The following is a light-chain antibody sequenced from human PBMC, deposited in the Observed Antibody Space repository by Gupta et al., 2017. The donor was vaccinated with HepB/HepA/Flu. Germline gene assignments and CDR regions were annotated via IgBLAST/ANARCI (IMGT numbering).Light chain of an antibody. Sequence: EIVMTQSPATLSVSPGERATLSCRASQSVSSNLAWYQQKPGQAPRLLIYGASTRATGIPARFSGSGSGTDFTLSISSLQSEDFAVYYCQQYKNWGTFGQGTKLEIK. V-gene: IGKV3-15*01. J-gene: IGKJ2*02. CDR1: QSVSSN. CDR2: GAS. CDR3: QQYKNWGT.